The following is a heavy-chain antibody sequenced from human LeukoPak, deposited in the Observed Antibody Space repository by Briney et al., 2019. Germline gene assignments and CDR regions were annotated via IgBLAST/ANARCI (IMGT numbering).Heavy chain of an antibody. J-gene: IGHJ4*02. CDR2: IKSKTDGGTT. V-gene: IGHV3-15*01. CDR3: TTEWPSITMVRGVIPDY. CDR1: GFTFSNAW. Sequence: PGGSLRLSCAASGFTFSNAWVSWVRQAPGKGLEWVGRIKSKTDGGTTDYAAPVKGRFTISRDDSKNTLYLQMNSLKTEDTAVYYCTTEWPSITMVRGVIPDYWGQGTLVTVSS. D-gene: IGHD3-10*01.